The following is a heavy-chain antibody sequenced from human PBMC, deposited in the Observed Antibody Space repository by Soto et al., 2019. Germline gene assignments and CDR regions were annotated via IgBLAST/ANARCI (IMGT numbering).Heavy chain of an antibody. V-gene: IGHV1-18*01. J-gene: IGHJ4*02. CDR2: ISAYNGNT. D-gene: IGHD2-15*01. CDR1: GHTFTSYS. CDR3: ARGYCSGGSCYMIDY. Sequence: GASVKVSCKASGHTFTSYSISWVRQAPGQGLEWMGWISAYNGNTNYAQKLQGRVTMTTDTSTSTAYMELRSLRSDDTAVYYCARGYCSGGSCYMIDYWGQGTLVTVSS.